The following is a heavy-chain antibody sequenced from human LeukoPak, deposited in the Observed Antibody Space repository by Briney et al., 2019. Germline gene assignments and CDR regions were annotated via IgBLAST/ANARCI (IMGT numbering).Heavy chain of an antibody. J-gene: IGHJ5*02. CDR2: IYYSGST. D-gene: IGHD3-10*01. CDR3: ARQYGSGSYSNNWFDP. CDR1: GGSISSSSYY. Sequence: PSETLSLTCTVSGGSISSSSYYWGWIRQPPGKGLEWIGSIYYSGSTYYNPSLKSRVTISVDTSKNQFSLKLSSVTAADTAVYYCARQYGSGSYSNNWFDPWGQGTLVTVSS. V-gene: IGHV4-39*01.